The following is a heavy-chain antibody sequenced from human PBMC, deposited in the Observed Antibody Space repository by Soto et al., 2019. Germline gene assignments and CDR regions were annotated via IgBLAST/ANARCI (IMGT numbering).Heavy chain of an antibody. J-gene: IGHJ4*02. D-gene: IGHD6-13*01. CDR2: ISAYNGNT. V-gene: IGHV1-18*01. Sequence: QVQLVQSGADVKKPGASVKVSCKASGYTFTSYGISWVRQAPGQGLEWMGWISAYNGNTKYAQKFQGRVSMTTDTTKSTAYMEVRSMRSDDTAVYYCARDAAAGLNDYLGQGTLVTVSS. CDR1: GYTFTSYG. CDR3: ARDAAAGLNDY.